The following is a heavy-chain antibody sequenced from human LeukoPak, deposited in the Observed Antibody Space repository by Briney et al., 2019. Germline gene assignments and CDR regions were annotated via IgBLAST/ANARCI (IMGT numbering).Heavy chain of an antibody. CDR3: ARTYYYGSGSYYV. D-gene: IGHD3-10*01. Sequence: GGSLRLSCAASGFTFSSHSMNWVRQAPGKGLEWVSSISSSSSYIHYADSVKGRFTISRDNAKNSLYLQMNSLRAEDTAVYYCARTYYYGSGSYYVWGQGTLVTVSS. J-gene: IGHJ4*02. V-gene: IGHV3-21*01. CDR2: ISSSSSYI. CDR1: GFTFSSHS.